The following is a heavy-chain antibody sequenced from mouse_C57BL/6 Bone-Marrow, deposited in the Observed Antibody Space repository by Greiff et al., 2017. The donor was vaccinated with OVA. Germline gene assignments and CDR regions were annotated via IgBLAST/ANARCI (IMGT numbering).Heavy chain of an antibody. D-gene: IGHD1-1*01. J-gene: IGHJ4*01. Sequence: DVQLQESGPGLVKPSQSLSLTCSVTGYSITSGYYWNWIRQFPGNKLEWMGYISYDGSNNYNPSLKNRISITRDTSKNQFFLKLNSVTTEDTATYYCARGTTVVAHYAMDYWGQGTSVTVSS. CDR3: ARGTTVVAHYAMDY. CDR2: ISYDGSN. CDR1: GYSITSGYY. V-gene: IGHV3-6*01.